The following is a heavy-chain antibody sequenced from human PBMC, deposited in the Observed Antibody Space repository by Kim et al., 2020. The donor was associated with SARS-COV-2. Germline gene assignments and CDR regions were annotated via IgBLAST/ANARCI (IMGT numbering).Heavy chain of an antibody. CDR1: GFTFSSYS. CDR3: ARDFFPHSSSWRR. V-gene: IGHV3-21*01. CDR2: ISSSSSYI. J-gene: IGHJ4*02. D-gene: IGHD6-13*01. Sequence: GGSLRLSCAASGFTFSSYSMNWVRQAPGKGLEWVSSISSSSSYIYYADSVKGRFTISRDNAKNSLYLQMNSLRAEDTAVYYCARDFFPHSSSWRRWGQGTLVTVSS.